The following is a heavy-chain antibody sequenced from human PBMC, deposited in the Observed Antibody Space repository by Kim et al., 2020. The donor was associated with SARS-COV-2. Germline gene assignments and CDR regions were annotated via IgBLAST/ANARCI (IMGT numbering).Heavy chain of an antibody. CDR2: ISGSGGST. CDR3: AKVRGSYCSGGSCYSDY. CDR1: GFTFSSYA. D-gene: IGHD2-15*01. J-gene: IGHJ4*02. V-gene: IGHV3-23*01. Sequence: GGSLRLSCAASGFTFSSYAMSWVRQAPGKGLEWVSAISGSGGSTYYADSVKGRFTIARDNSKNTLYLQMNSLRAEDTALYYCAKVRGSYCSGGSCYSDYWGQGTRGTVSS.